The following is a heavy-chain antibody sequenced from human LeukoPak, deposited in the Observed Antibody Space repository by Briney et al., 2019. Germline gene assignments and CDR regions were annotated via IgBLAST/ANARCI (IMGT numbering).Heavy chain of an antibody. CDR3: TRVGVGIVPFDY. Sequence: PRASVKVSCKASGYTFSGNYMHWVRQAPGQGLEWMGWINPNSGARNYAQKFQDRVTLTTDTSISTAYMELRRLRSDDTAVYYCTRVGVGIVPFDYWGQGTLVTVSS. V-gene: IGHV1-2*02. CDR1: GYTFSGNY. CDR2: INPNSGAR. D-gene: IGHD2-15*01. J-gene: IGHJ4*02.